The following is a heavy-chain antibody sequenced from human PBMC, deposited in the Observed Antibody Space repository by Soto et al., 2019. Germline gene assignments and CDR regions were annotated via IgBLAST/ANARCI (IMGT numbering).Heavy chain of an antibody. V-gene: IGHV3-30*18. D-gene: IGHD3-22*01. CDR2: ISYDGSNK. CDR1: GFTFSSYG. Sequence: LRLSCAASGFTFSSYGMHWVRQAPGKGLEWVAVISYDGSNKYYADSVKGRFTISRDNSKNTLYLQMNSLRAEDTAVYYCAKDSSPYYYDRRQWFDPWGQGTLVTVSS. J-gene: IGHJ5*02. CDR3: AKDSSPYYYDRRQWFDP.